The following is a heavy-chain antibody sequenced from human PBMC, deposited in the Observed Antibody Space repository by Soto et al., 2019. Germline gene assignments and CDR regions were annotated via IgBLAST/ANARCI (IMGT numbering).Heavy chain of an antibody. CDR3: GGHGGGGASSLDS. D-gene: IGHD2-2*01. Sequence: SETLSLTCAVSGGSISSGGYSWSWIRQPPGKGLEWIGYIYHSGSTYYNPSLKSRVTISVDRSKNQFSLKLSSVTAADTAVYYWGGHGGGGASSLDSWGQGALVTVSS. CDR2: IYHSGST. CDR1: GGSISSGGYS. V-gene: IGHV4-30-2*01. J-gene: IGHJ4*02.